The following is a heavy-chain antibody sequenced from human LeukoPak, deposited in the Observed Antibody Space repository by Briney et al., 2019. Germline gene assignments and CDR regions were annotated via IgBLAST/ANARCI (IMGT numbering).Heavy chain of an antibody. D-gene: IGHD3-22*01. Sequence: SQTLSLTCAISGDSVSSNSAAWNWIRQPPSRGLEWLGRTYYRSKWYHDYAVSVKSRITINADTSKNQFSLHLNSVTPEDTAVYYCARGRYYDSSGYYPHFDFWGQGTLVTVSS. CDR3: ARGRYYDSSGYYPHFDF. J-gene: IGHJ4*02. CDR1: GDSVSSNSAA. CDR2: TYYRSKWYH. V-gene: IGHV6-1*01.